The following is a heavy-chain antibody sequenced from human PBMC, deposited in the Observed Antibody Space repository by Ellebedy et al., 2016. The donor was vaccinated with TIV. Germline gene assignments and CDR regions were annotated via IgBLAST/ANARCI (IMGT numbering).Heavy chain of an antibody. CDR2: IIPILGIA. D-gene: IGHD1-1*01. J-gene: IGHJ4*02. CDR1: GGTFSSYA. CDR3: ARDAFEDGTCFDY. Sequence: AASVKVSCKASGGTFSSYAISWVRQAPGQGLEWMGRIIPILGIANYAQKLQGRVTMTTDTSTSTAYMELRSLRSDDTAVYYCARDAFEDGTCFDYWGQGTLVTVSS. V-gene: IGHV1-69*04.